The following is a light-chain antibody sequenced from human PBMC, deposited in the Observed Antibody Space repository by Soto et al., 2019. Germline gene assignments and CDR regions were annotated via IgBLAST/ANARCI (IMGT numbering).Light chain of an antibody. Sequence: DIQMTQSPSTLSASVGDRVTITCRASQSISSWLAWYQQKPGKAPKLLIYKASSLESGVPSRFSGSGSGTESTLTISSLHPDDFATYYCQQYNSYSWTFGQGTKVEIK. J-gene: IGKJ1*01. CDR2: KAS. CDR1: QSISSW. V-gene: IGKV1-5*03. CDR3: QQYNSYSWT.